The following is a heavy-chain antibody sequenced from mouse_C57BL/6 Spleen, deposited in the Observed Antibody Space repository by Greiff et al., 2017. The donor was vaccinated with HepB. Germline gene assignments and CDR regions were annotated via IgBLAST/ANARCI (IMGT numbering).Heavy chain of an antibody. D-gene: IGHD1-1*01. V-gene: IGHV1-50*01. CDR3: ARKGGYHGSSYFDY. Sequence: QVQLQQPGAELVKPGASVKLSCKASGYTFTSYWMQWVKQRPGQGLEWIGEIDPSDSYTNYNQKFKGKATLTVDTSSSTAYMQLSSLTSEDSAVYYCARKGGYHGSSYFDYWGQGTTLTVSS. J-gene: IGHJ2*01. CDR1: GYTFTSYW. CDR2: IDPSDSYT.